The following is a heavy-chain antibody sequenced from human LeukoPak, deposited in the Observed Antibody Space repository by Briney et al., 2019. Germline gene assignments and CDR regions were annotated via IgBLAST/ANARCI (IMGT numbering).Heavy chain of an antibody. Sequence: GGSLRLSCAASGFTFSSYGMHWVRQAPGKGLEWVAVISYDGSNKYYADSVKGRFTISRDNSKNTLYLQMNSLRAEDTAVYYCACYYGSGSYYYFDYWGQGTLVTVSS. CDR3: ACYYGSGSYYYFDY. CDR2: ISYDGSNK. J-gene: IGHJ4*02. D-gene: IGHD3-10*01. CDR1: GFTFSSYG. V-gene: IGHV3-30*03.